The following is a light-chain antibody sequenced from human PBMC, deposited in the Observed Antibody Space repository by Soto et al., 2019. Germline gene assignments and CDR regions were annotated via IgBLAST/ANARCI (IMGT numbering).Light chain of an antibody. CDR1: QSLGGN. CDR2: RAS. J-gene: IGKJ1*01. V-gene: IGKV3-15*01. CDR3: QQYNNWPPWT. Sequence: EIVMTQSPATLAVSPGDTATLSCRASQSLGGNLAWYQQKPGQGPRLLIFRASSRATGVPARFSASGSGTEFTLTISGLQSEDFAVYYCQQYNNWPPWTFGQGTKVDNK.